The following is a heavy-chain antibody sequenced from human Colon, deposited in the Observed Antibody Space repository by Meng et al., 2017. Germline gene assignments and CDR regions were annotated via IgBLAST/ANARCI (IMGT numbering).Heavy chain of an antibody. J-gene: IGHJ4*02. V-gene: IGHV3-30*04. CDR2: ISYDGSNK. CDR1: GFTFSSYA. D-gene: IGHD3-10*01. CDR3: ARVGLLWFGESYYFAY. Sequence: GESLKISCAASGFTFSSYAMHWVRQAPGKGLEWVAVISYDGSNKYYADSVKGRFTISRDNSKNTLYLQMNSRRAEDTAVYYCARVGLLWFGESYYFAYWGQGTLVTVSS.